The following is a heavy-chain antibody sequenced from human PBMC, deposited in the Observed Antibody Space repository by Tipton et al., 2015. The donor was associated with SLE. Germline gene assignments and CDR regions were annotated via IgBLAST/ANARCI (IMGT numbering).Heavy chain of an antibody. V-gene: IGHV4-61*01. CDR1: GGSVSSGSYY. CDR2: IYYSGST. J-gene: IGHJ2*01. Sequence: LRLSCTVSGGSVSSGSYYWSWIRQPPGKGLEWIGYIYYSGSTNYNPSLKSRVTISVDTSKNQFSLKLSSVTAADTAVYYCARVLGEPDWYFDLWGRGTLVTVSS. CDR3: ARVLGEPDWYFDL. D-gene: IGHD3-10*01.